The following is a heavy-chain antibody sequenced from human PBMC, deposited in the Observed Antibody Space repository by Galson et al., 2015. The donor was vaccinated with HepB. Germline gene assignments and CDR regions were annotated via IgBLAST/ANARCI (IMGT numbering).Heavy chain of an antibody. Sequence: SLRLSCAASGFTFSSYSMNWVRQAPGKGLEWVSSISSSSSYIYYADSVEGRFTISRDNAKNSLYLQMNSLRAEDTAVYYCASGYCSGGSCYFPSWGQGTLVTVSS. CDR1: GFTFSSYS. J-gene: IGHJ4*02. D-gene: IGHD2-15*01. CDR2: ISSSSSYI. V-gene: IGHV3-21*01. CDR3: ASGYCSGGSCYFPS.